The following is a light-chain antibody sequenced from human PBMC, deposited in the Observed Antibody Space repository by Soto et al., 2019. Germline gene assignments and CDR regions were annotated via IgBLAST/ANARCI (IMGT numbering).Light chain of an antibody. V-gene: IGKV2-28*01. Sequence: DIVMTQSPLSLPVTPGEPASISCKSSQSLLHSNGYNYLDWYLQKPGQSPQLLIDLGSNRASGDPDRFSGSGSGTDFTLKISRVEAEDVGVYYWMQALQTPYTFGQGTKLEIK. CDR3: MQALQTPYT. CDR1: QSLLHSNGYNY. CDR2: LGS. J-gene: IGKJ2*01.